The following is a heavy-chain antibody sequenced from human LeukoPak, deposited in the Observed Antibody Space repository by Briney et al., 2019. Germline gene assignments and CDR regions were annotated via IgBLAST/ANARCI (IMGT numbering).Heavy chain of an antibody. CDR3: AKDGPPLDYYDSSGYYVD. D-gene: IGHD3-22*01. CDR2: ISGSGGST. V-gene: IGHV3-23*01. J-gene: IGHJ4*02. Sequence: GGSLRLSCAASGFTFSSYAMSWVRQAPGKGLEWDSAISGSGGSTYYADSVKGRFTISRDNSKNTLYLQMNSLRAEDTAVYYCAKDGPPLDYYDSSGYYVDWGQGTLVTVSS. CDR1: GFTFSSYA.